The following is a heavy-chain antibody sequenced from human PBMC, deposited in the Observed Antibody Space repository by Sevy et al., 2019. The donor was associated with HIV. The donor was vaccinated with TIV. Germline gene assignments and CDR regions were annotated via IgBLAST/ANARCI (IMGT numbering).Heavy chain of an antibody. V-gene: IGHV1-69*13. J-gene: IGHJ4*02. CDR2: IIPIFGTA. D-gene: IGHD5-12*01. CDR3: ASLQGGRDGYNFDY. Sequence: ASVKVSCKASGGTFSSYAISWVRQAPGQGLEWMGGIIPIFGTANYAQKFQGRVTITADESTSTAYMELSSLRSEDTAVYYSASLQGGRDGYNFDYWGQGTLVTVSS. CDR1: GGTFSSYA.